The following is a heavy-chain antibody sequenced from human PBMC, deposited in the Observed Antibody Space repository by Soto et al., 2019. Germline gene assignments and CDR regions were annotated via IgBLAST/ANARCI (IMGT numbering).Heavy chain of an antibody. Sequence: GGSLRLSCAASGFTFSSYAMGWVRQAPGKGLEWVSTLTRSGTTPYAESVRGRFTISRDNSKNTLYLQMDDLRAEDTAVYYCVREVAPGSPNYDYWGLGTLVTVSS. D-gene: IGHD3-10*01. V-gene: IGHV3-23*01. CDR1: GFTFSSYA. CDR3: VREVAPGSPNYDY. CDR2: LTRSGTT. J-gene: IGHJ4*02.